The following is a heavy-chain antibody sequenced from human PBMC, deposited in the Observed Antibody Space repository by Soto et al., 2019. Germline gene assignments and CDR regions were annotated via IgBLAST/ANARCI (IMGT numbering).Heavy chain of an antibody. CDR1: GGSLSGSY. D-gene: IGHD2-21*02. CDR3: ARVADCGGDCDRTYYFCYGMDV. CDR2: INHSGST. V-gene: IGHV4-34*01. J-gene: IGHJ6*02. Sequence: SETLSLTCSVYGGSLSGSYWSWIRQPPGKGLEWIGEINHSGSTHYNPSLKSRVTISVDTSKNQLSLKLSSVTAADTAVYYCARVADCGGDCDRTYYFCYGMDVWGRGTTVTVSS.